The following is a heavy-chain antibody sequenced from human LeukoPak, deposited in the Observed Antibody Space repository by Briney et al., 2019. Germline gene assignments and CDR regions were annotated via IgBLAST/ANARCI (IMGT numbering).Heavy chain of an antibody. J-gene: IGHJ4*02. CDR1: GGSVTSTNW. CDR2: VHLDGRT. D-gene: IGHD6-25*01. V-gene: IGHV4-4*02. Sequence: PSETLSLTCDVSGGSVTSTNWWTWFRQPPGKGLEWIGEVHLDGRTNYNPSLKSRLVLSADLPENHISLKLTSVTAADTAVYYCAREGGFYRPLDYSGQGTLVTASS. CDR3: AREGGFYRPLDY.